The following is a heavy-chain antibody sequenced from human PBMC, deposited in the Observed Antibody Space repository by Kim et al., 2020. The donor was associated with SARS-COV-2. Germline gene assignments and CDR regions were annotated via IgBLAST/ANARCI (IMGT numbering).Heavy chain of an antibody. CDR2: IYPGDSDT. CDR1: GYSFTSYW. V-gene: IGHV5-51*01. D-gene: IGHD2-15*01. J-gene: IGHJ6*01. Sequence: GESLKISCKGSGYSFTSYWIGWVRQMPGKGLEWMGIIYPGDSDTRYSPSFQGQATISADTSISAAYLQWSSMKASDTALYCCARMYCDAATTTYYYHGMD. CDR3: ARMYCDAATTTYYYHGMD.